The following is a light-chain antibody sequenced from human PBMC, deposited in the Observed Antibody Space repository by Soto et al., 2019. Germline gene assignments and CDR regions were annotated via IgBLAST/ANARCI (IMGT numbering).Light chain of an antibody. J-gene: IGKJ1*01. Sequence: EIVMTQSPATLSVSPGDRVALSCRPSQSVGSNLAWYQQKPGQAPRLLIYGASTRATGIPARFSGSGSGTEFTLTISSLQSEDFAIYFCQQYNNWPPDRTFGQGTKVEIK. CDR3: QQYNNWPPDRT. V-gene: IGKV3-15*01. CDR2: GAS. CDR1: QSVGSN.